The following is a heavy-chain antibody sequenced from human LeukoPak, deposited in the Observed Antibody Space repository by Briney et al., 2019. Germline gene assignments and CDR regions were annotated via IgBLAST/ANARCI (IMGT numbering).Heavy chain of an antibody. Sequence: ASVKVSCKASGYTFTGYYMHWVRQAPGQGLEWMGWINPNSGGTNYAQKFQGRVTMTRDTSISTAYMELSRLRSDDTAVYYCARDLIRVVPAATYHYYYYYMDVWGKGTTVTVSS. CDR3: ARDLIRVVPAATYHYYYYYMDV. V-gene: IGHV1-2*02. CDR1: GYTFTGYY. CDR2: INPNSGGT. J-gene: IGHJ6*03. D-gene: IGHD2-2*01.